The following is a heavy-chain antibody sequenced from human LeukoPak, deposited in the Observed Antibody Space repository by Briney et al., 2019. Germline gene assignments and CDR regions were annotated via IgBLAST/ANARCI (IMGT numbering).Heavy chain of an antibody. Sequence: GESLKISCKGSGYSFTSFWIWWGRHMPRKGLQWRVSTYLGASDTRYSPSFQRPVTISADKSISTPYQQSSSLKASDPAMYYCAGHSGYGYAYDAFDIWGQGTMVTISS. V-gene: IGHV5-51*01. J-gene: IGHJ3*02. CDR3: AGHSGYGYAYDAFDI. CDR1: GYSFTSFW. CDR2: TYLGASDT. D-gene: IGHD5-18*01.